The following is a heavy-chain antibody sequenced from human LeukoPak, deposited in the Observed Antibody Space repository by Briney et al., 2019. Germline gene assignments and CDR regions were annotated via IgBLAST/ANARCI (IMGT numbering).Heavy chain of an antibody. CDR1: EFTFSSFA. D-gene: IGHD3-22*01. V-gene: IGHV3-23*01. Sequence: GGSLRLSCAASEFTFSSFAMSWVRQPPGKGLEWVSTISSSGGSTFYAESVKGRFTISRDNNENTLYLQMNSLRAEDTAVYYCAKLSKPYYYDSSGPSADIWGQGTMVTVSS. CDR3: AKLSKPYYYDSSGPSADI. J-gene: IGHJ3*02. CDR2: ISSSGGST.